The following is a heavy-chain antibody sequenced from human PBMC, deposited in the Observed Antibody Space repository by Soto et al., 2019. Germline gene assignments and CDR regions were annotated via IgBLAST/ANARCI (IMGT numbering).Heavy chain of an antibody. V-gene: IGHV3-23*01. Sequence: SGGSLRLSCAASGFTFSSYAMSWVRQAPGKGLEWVSAISGSGGSTYYADSVKGRFTISRDNSKNTLYLQMNSLRAEDTAVYYCAKDLSYGSGIPDYWGQGTLVTVSS. D-gene: IGHD3-10*01. CDR1: GFTFSSYA. J-gene: IGHJ4*02. CDR2: ISGSGGST. CDR3: AKDLSYGSGIPDY.